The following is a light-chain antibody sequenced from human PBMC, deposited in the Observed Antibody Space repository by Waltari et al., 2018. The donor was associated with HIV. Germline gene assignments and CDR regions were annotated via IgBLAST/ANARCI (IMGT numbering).Light chain of an antibody. J-gene: IGKJ2*01. Sequence: DIVMTQSPDSLAVSLGARATINCKSSQSVLYSSNNKNYLAWYQQKPGQPPKLLIYWASTRESGVPDRFSGSGSGTDFTLTISSLQAEDVAVYYCQQYYSIPYTFGQGTKLEIK. CDR3: QQYYSIPYT. CDR1: QSVLYSSNNKNY. CDR2: WAS. V-gene: IGKV4-1*01.